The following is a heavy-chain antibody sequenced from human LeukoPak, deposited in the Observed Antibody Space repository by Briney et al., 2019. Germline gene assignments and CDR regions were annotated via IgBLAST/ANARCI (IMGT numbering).Heavy chain of an antibody. CDR3: ARQPRGNSFDY. V-gene: IGHV5-51*01. Sequence: GESLKISCKGFNSNWIGWVRQMPGKGLEWMGIIYLSDSDTRYSPSFQGQVTISADKSVSTAYLQWTSLKASDTATYYCARQPRGNSFDYWGQGTLVTVSS. CDR1: NSNW. J-gene: IGHJ4*02. D-gene: IGHD3-16*01. CDR2: IYLSDSDT.